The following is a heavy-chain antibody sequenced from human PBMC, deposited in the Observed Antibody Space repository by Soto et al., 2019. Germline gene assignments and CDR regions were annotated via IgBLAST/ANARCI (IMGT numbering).Heavy chain of an antibody. CDR3: ARDGGYSYGGKFDY. CDR2: ISYDGSNK. J-gene: IGHJ4*02. D-gene: IGHD5-18*01. V-gene: IGHV3-30-3*01. CDR1: GFTFSSYA. Sequence: GGSLRLSCAASGFTFSSYAMHWVRQAPGKGLEWVAVISYDGSNKYYADSVKGRFTISRDNSKNTLYLQMNSLRAEDTAVYYCARDGGYSYGGKFDYWGQGTLVTVSS.